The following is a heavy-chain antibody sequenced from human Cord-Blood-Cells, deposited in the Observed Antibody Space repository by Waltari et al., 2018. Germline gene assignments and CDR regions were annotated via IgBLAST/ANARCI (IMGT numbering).Heavy chain of an antibody. CDR1: GGSFSSRNW. J-gene: IGHJ4*02. V-gene: IGHV4-4*03. Sequence: QVQLQQSGPGLVKPPGTLSLTCAASGGSFSSRNWRTSLRQPPGKGMEWIGEIYHSGRTNYNPSLKGRVTISVDKSKNQFSLKLSSVTAADTAVYYCARGPFSSSVPFDYWGQGTLVTVSS. D-gene: IGHD6-6*01. CDR3: ARGPFSSSVPFDY. CDR2: IYHSGRT.